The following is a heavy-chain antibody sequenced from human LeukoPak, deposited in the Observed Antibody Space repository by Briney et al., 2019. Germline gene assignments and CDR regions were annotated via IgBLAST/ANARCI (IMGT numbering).Heavy chain of an antibody. CDR3: ARDYPYSSLDY. J-gene: IGHJ4*02. Sequence: SETLSLTCTVSGGSISSYYWSWIRQPPGKGLEWIGYIYYSGSTNYNPSLKSRVTISVDTSKNQFSLKLSSVTAADTAVYYCARDYPYSSLDYWGQGTLVTVSS. CDR1: GGSISSYY. CDR2: IYYSGST. D-gene: IGHD1-26*01. V-gene: IGHV4-59*12.